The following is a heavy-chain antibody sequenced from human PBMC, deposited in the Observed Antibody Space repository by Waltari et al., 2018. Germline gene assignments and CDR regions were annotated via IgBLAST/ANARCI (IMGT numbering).Heavy chain of an antibody. CDR2: TYYTGGT. V-gene: IGHV4-59*01. J-gene: IGHJ3*01. Sequence: QVQLQESGPGLVKPSETLSLTCTVPGGSISSYYGSWIRQPPGKGLEWVGYTYYTGGTNYNPALKRRVTISVDTSKNQFALKLTSVTAADTAVYYCAGETADFWSGYYPRLDVWGQGTTVTVSS. D-gene: IGHD3-3*01. CDR1: GGSISSYY. CDR3: AGETADFWSGYYPRLDV.